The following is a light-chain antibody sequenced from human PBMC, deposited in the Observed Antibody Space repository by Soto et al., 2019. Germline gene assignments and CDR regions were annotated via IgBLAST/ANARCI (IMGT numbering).Light chain of an antibody. Sequence: QSALTQPASVSGSPGQSITISCTGTSSDVGRYNYVSWYQQHPGKAPKHIIYEVSNRPSGISNRFSGSKSGNTASLTISGLQAEDEVDYYCGSYTSSGTWVFGGGTKVTVL. CDR3: GSYTSSGTWV. CDR2: EVS. J-gene: IGLJ3*02. CDR1: SSDVGRYNY. V-gene: IGLV2-14*01.